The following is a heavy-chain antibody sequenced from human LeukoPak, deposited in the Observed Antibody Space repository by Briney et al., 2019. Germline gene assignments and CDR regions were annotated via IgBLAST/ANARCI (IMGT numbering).Heavy chain of an antibody. J-gene: IGHJ4*02. V-gene: IGHV4-39*07. CDR2: IYYSGST. D-gene: IGHD6-13*01. CDR3: ARDLGSSWFEPLDY. CDR1: GGSISSSNYY. Sequence: SETLSLTCTVSGGSISSSNYYWGWIRQPPGQGLEWIGSIYYSGSTYYNPSLKSRVTISVDKSKNQFSLKLTSASAADTAVYYCARDLGSSWFEPLDYWGQGILVIVSS.